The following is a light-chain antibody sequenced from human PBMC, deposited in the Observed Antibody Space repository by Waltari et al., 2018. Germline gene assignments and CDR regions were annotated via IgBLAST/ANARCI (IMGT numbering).Light chain of an antibody. J-gene: IGLJ3*02. V-gene: IGLV2-8*01. Sequence: QSALTQPPSASGSPGQPVTISCTGTSSDVGDYNYVSWYQQHPGKAPKLMIYEVSQRPSGGPDRFSGSKSGNTASLTVSGLQAEDEADYYCSSYAGSNNRVFGGGTKLTVL. CDR2: EVS. CDR1: SSDVGDYNY. CDR3: SSYAGSNNRV.